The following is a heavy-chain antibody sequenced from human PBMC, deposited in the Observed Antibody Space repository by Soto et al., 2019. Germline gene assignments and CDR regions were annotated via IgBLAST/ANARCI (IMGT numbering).Heavy chain of an antibody. D-gene: IGHD6-19*01. J-gene: IGHJ6*02. CDR1: GYTFTSYG. CDR3: ASMTAGTGYYYYGIDV. V-gene: IGHV1-18*04. CDR2: ISAYNGNT. Sequence: ASVKVSCKASGYTFTSYGISWVRQAPGQGLEWMGWISAYNGNTNYAQKLQGRVTMTTDTSTSTAYMELRSLRSDDTAVYYCASMTAGTGYYYYGIDVWGQGTTVTVSS.